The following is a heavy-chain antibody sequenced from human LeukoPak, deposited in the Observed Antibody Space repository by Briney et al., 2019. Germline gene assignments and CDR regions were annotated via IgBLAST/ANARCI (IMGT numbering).Heavy chain of an antibody. CDR2: IYTSGST. Sequence: TSETLSLTCTVSGGSISSYYWSWIRQPAGKGLEWIGRIYTSGSTNYNPSLKSRVTMSVDTSKNQFSLKLSSVTAADTAVYYCAREGGDFWSGYSYYFDYWGQGTLVTVSS. J-gene: IGHJ4*02. CDR3: AREGGDFWSGYSYYFDY. V-gene: IGHV4-4*07. CDR1: GGSISSYY. D-gene: IGHD3-3*01.